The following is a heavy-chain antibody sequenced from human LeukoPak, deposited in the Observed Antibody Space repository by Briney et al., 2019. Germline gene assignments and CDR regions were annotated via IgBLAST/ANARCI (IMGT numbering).Heavy chain of an antibody. CDR1: GFSFNSYA. D-gene: IGHD3-22*01. CDR3: ATPLDYYDRSDSHQGGD. Sequence: PGGSLRLSCAASGFSFNSYAMSWVRQAPGKGLEWVSAINNDGDSTYSADSVKGRFTISRDNAKNSLYLQMNSLRAEDTAVYYCATPLDYYDRSDSHQGGDWGQGTLVTVSS. J-gene: IGHJ4*02. CDR2: INNDGDST. V-gene: IGHV3-23*01.